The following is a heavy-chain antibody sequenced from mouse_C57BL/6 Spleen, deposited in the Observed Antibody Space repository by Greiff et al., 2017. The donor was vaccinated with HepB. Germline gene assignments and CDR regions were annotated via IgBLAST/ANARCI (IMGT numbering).Heavy chain of an antibody. CDR2: IWSGGST. CDR3: ARNYYGSSYGNFDV. Sequence: VQRVESGPGLVQPSQSLSITCTVSGFSLTSYGVHWVRQSPGKGLEWLGVIWSGGSTDYNAAFISRLSISKDNSKSQVFFKMNSLQADDTAIYYCARNYYGSSYGNFDVWGTGTTVTVSS. CDR1: GFSLTSYG. V-gene: IGHV2-2*01. J-gene: IGHJ1*03. D-gene: IGHD1-1*01.